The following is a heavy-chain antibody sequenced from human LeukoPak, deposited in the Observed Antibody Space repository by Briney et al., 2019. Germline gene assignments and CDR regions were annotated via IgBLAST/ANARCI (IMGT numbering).Heavy chain of an antibody. V-gene: IGHV1-3*01. CDR2: STAGTGST. CDR1: GYTYSDYA. D-gene: IGHD5/OR15-5a*01. Sequence: ASVKVSCKASGYTYSDYAIYWMRQAPGQSLEWMGRSTAGTGSTKSTQKFLDRVTISRDTSKTTVYMELRSLTSDDTAVYYCAREGRYSVFDFDFWGQGTLVTVSS. CDR3: AREGRYSVFDFDF. J-gene: IGHJ4*02.